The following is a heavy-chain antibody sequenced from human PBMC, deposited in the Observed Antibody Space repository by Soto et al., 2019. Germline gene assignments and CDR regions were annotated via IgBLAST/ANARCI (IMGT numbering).Heavy chain of an antibody. CDR1: GYTFTSYY. CDR3: ASGRDGYNYPFDP. J-gene: IGHJ5*02. CDR2: INPSGGST. Sequence: ASVKVSCKASGYTFTSYYMHWVRQAPGQGLEWMGIINPSGGSTSYAQKLQGRVTMTRDTFTSTVYMELSSLRSEDTAVYYCASGRDGYNYPFDPWGQGTLVTVSS. D-gene: IGHD5-12*01. V-gene: IGHV1-46*03.